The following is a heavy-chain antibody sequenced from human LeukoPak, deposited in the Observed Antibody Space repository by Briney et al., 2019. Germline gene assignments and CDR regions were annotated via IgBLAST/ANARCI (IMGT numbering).Heavy chain of an antibody. D-gene: IGHD3-22*01. CDR2: IRYDGSNK. CDR1: GFTFSSYG. CDR3: ALLNYYDSSGYYPDY. V-gene: IGHV3-30*02. Sequence: GGSLRLSCAASGFTFSSYGMHWVRQAPGKGLEWVAFIRYDGSNKYYADSVKGRFTISRDNSKNTLYLQMNSLRAEDTAVYYCALLNYYDSSGYYPDYWGQGTLVTVSS. J-gene: IGHJ4*02.